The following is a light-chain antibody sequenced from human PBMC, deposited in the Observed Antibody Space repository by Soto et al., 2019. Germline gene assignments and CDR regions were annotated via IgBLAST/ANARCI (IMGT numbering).Light chain of an antibody. CDR3: CSYGGTYTYV. J-gene: IGLJ1*01. V-gene: IGLV2-11*01. Sequence: QSVLTQPRSVSRSPGQSVTISGTGTKSVLGDYNYVSWFQRHPGKTPKLMIYDVTRRPSGVPDRFSGSQSGNTASLTISGLQAEDEADYYCCSYGGTYTYVFGTGNKVTVL. CDR2: DVT. CDR1: KSVLGDYNY.